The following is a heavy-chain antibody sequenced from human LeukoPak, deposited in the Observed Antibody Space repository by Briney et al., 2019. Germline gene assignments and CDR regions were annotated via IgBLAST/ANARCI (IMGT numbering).Heavy chain of an antibody. J-gene: IGHJ4*02. CDR3: ARARGVVRGLDY. CDR2: IYHSGNT. V-gene: IGHV4-38-2*02. CDR1: GYSINSGFY. D-gene: IGHD3-10*01. Sequence: ETLSLTCTVSGYSINSGFYWAWIRQPPGKGLEWIGSIYHSGNTYYNPSLKSRVTISVDTSKNQFSLKLSSVTAADTAVYYCARARGVVRGLDYWGQGTLVTVSS.